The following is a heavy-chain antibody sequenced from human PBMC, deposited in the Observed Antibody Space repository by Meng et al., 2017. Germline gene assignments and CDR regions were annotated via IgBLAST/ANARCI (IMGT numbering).Heavy chain of an antibody. Sequence: QAQQQGSVPGQGSGLGKQSLTLTVTGGAIGGYYWSWNRQAPGKGQDWVRGIQSSGKTSNNPCLTYRVSITGEITKYQVSLKLSSVSAADAVVYYCAGAAYCGAGCNWYFDLWGRGTLVTVSS. CDR2: IQSSGKT. D-gene: IGHD2-21*02. J-gene: IGHJ2*01. CDR1: GGAIGGYY. V-gene: IGHV4-59*01. CDR3: AGAAYCGAGCNWYFDL.